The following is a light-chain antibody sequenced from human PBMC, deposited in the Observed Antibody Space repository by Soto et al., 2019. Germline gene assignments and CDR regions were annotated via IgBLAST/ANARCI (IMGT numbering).Light chain of an antibody. CDR1: QSVGSD. V-gene: IGKV3-11*01. Sequence: EIVMTQSPATLSVSPGERATLSCRASQSVGSDLAWYQQRPGQAPRLLIYDASNRATGIPARFSGSGSGTDFTLTISSLEPEDFAVYYCQQRSNWPPITFGQGTRLE. CDR2: DAS. CDR3: QQRSNWPPIT. J-gene: IGKJ5*01.